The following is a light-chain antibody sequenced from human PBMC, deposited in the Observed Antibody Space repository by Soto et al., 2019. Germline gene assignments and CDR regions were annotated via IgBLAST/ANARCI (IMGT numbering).Light chain of an antibody. CDR3: QHYNSLPIT. J-gene: IGKJ5*01. CDR2: DAS. CDR1: QSISNW. Sequence: DIQMTQSPSTLSASVGDRVTITCRASQSISNWLAWYQQKPGKAPKLLIYDASSVESGVSLRFSGSGSGTDFTFTINNLQAEDIGTYYCQHYNSLPITFGQGTRLEI. V-gene: IGKV1-5*01.